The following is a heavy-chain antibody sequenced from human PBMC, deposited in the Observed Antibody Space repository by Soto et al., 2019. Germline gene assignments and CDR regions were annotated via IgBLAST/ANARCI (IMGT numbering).Heavy chain of an antibody. CDR2: ISGSGGNT. V-gene: IGHV3-23*01. J-gene: IGHJ3*02. CDR3: AKDQTLVEGDYDLFDI. Sequence: EVQLLESGGGLAQPGGSLRLSCAASGFTFISYAMSWVRQAPGKGLEWVSVISGSGGNTYYADSVKGRFTISRDNSKNTLYLQMNSLRAEDTAVYYCAKDQTLVEGDYDLFDIWGQGTMVTVSS. CDR1: GFTFISYA. D-gene: IGHD4-17*01.